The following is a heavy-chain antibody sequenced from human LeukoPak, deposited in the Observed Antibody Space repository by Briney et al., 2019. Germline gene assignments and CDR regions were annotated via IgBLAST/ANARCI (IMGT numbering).Heavy chain of an antibody. CDR2: IIPIFGTA. D-gene: IGHD3-3*01. J-gene: IGHJ6*02. CDR1: GGTFSSYA. V-gene: IGHV1-69*13. CDR3: ARDSMSGAHYDFWGGYYLGMDV. Sequence: ASVKVSCKASGGTFSSYAISWVRQAPGQGLEWMGGIIPIFGTANYAQKFQGRVTITADESTSTAYMELSSLRSEDTAVYYCARDSMSGAHYDFWGGYYLGMDVWGQGTTVTVSS.